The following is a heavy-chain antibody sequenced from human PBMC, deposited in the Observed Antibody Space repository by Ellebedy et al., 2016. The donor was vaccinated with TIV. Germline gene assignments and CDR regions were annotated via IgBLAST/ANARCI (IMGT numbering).Heavy chain of an antibody. D-gene: IGHD1-26*01. CDR1: GGTFSHYA. Sequence: AASVKVSCKASGGTFSHYAINWVQQAPGQGLEWMGRISPILNIVDYAQNFQRRVTFTADKSTSTAYMEVSSLRSEDTAVYYCARWDGSSASFQGPYDYWGQGTLVAVSS. V-gene: IGHV1-69*04. J-gene: IGHJ4*02. CDR3: ARWDGSSASFQGPYDY. CDR2: ISPILNIV.